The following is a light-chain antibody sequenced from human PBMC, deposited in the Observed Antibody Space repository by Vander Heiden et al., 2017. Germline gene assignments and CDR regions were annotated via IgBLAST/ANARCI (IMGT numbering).Light chain of an antibody. Sequence: QSVLTPPPSASGTPGQRVIISCSGRSSNIGSNTVNWYQQLPGTAPKLLIYGDKQRPSGVPDRFSGSKSGTSASLAISGLQSEDEADYYCAAWDVSLNGVVFGGGTRLTVL. V-gene: IGLV1-44*01. J-gene: IGLJ2*01. CDR1: SSNIGSNT. CDR2: GDK. CDR3: AAWDVSLNGVV.